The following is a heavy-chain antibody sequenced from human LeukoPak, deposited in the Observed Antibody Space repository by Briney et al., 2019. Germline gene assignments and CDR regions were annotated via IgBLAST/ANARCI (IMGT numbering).Heavy chain of an antibody. CDR3: ARHGGYYDSSGYSDY. V-gene: IGHV4-38-2*02. CDR1: GYSISSGYY. Sequence: SETLSLTCTVSGYSISSGYYWGWIRQPPGKGLEWIGSIYYSGSTYYNPSLKSRVTISVDTSKNQFSLKLSSVTAADTAVYYCARHGGYYDSSGYSDYWGQGTLVTVSS. J-gene: IGHJ4*02. CDR2: IYYSGST. D-gene: IGHD3-22*01.